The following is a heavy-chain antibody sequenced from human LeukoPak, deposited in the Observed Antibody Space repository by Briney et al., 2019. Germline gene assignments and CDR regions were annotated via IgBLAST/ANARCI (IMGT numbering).Heavy chain of an antibody. Sequence: GGSLRLSCAASGFTFSSYAMSWVRQAPGKGLEWVSAIGGSGVSTYYADSVKGRFTISRDNSKNTLYLQMNSLRAEDAAVYYCAKEYLVDTAMAHFDYWGQGTLVTVSS. CDR2: IGGSGVST. CDR1: GFTFSSYA. V-gene: IGHV3-23*01. D-gene: IGHD5-18*01. J-gene: IGHJ4*02. CDR3: AKEYLVDTAMAHFDY.